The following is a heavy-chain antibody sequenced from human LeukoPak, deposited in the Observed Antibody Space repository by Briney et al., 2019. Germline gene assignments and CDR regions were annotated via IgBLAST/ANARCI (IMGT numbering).Heavy chain of an antibody. CDR3: AKPNQFDSYVNYYYGMDV. CDR1: GFTFSSYA. J-gene: IGHJ6*02. CDR2: ISGSGGST. V-gene: IGHV3-23*01. Sequence: GGSLRLSCAASGFTFSSYAMSWVRQAPGKGLEWVSAISGSGGSTYYADSVKGRFTISRDNSKNTLYLQMNGLRAEDTAVYYCAKPNQFDSYVNYYYGMDVWGQGTTVTVSS. D-gene: IGHD3-16*01.